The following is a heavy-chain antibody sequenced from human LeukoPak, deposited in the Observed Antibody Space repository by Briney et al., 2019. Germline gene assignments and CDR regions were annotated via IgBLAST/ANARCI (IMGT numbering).Heavy chain of an antibody. V-gene: IGHV1-24*01. Sequence: ASVKVSCKVSGYTLSELSMHWVRQAPGKGLEWMGGFDPEDGETIYAQKFQGRVTMTEDTSTDTAYMELSSLRSEDTAVYYCARGGYYYDSSGYYYGVCFDYWGQGTLVTVSS. CDR1: GYTLSELS. D-gene: IGHD3-22*01. CDR3: ARGGYYYDSSGYYYGVCFDY. CDR2: FDPEDGET. J-gene: IGHJ4*02.